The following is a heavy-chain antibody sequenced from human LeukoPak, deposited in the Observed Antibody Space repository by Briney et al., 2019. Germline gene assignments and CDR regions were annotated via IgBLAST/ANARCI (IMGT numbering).Heavy chain of an antibody. V-gene: IGHV3-74*01. CDR2: IITHVGRA. CDR1: GITFSNNW. CDR3: ARGVPHNWFDT. D-gene: IGHD5/OR15-5a*01. J-gene: IGHJ5*02. Sequence: GGSLRLSCVASGITFSNNWMHWVRHGPGEGLVWISRIITHVGRAIYADSVKGRFTVSRDNAKNPLYLQMNSLRAEDTAVYYCARGVPHNWFDTWGQGTLVTVSS.